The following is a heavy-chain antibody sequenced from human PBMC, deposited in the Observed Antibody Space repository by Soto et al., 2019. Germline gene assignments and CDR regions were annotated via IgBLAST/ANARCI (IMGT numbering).Heavy chain of an antibody. D-gene: IGHD2-2*01. Sequence: AGGSLRLSCAASRFTFSTYEMNWVRQAPGKGLEWVSYISTSGSTVYYADSVKGRFTISRDNTRNSLYLQMNSLRDEDTALYYCVRYCSTTLCNGVATRPFDYWGQGTLVTVSS. CDR3: VRYCSTTLCNGVATRPFDY. V-gene: IGHV3-48*03. J-gene: IGHJ4*02. CDR2: ISTSGSTV. CDR1: RFTFSTYE.